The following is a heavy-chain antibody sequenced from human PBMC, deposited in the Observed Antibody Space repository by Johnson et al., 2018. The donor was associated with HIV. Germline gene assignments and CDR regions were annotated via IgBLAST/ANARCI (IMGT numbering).Heavy chain of an antibody. Sequence: QVQLVESGGGVVRPGGSLRLSCAASGFTFSDYYMSWIRQAPVKGLEWVSYISSSGSTLYYADSVKGRFTLSRDNAKNSLYLQMNSLRAEEPAVYYCAREWVIAARRGGAFDIWGQGTMVTVSS. V-gene: IGHV3-11*04. D-gene: IGHD6-6*01. J-gene: IGHJ3*02. CDR2: ISSSGSTL. CDR3: AREWVIAARRGGAFDI. CDR1: GFTFSDYY.